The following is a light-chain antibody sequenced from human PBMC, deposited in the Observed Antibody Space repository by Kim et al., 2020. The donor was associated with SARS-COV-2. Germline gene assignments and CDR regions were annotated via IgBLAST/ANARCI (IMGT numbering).Light chain of an antibody. CDR3: HQYGSALYT. Sequence: ESATLSCRASESWSSTFLLGYQQRPGRPPRLLIYASYTRASGITHRFRGSGSETVFTHTIRRLEPEDSGVYHCHQYGSALYTFGQGNKLE. CDR2: ASY. CDR1: ESWSSTF. V-gene: IGKV3-20*01. J-gene: IGKJ2*01.